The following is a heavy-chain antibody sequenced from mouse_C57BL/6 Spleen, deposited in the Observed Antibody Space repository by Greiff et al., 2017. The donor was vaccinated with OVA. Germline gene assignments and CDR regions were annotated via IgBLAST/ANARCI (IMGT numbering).Heavy chain of an antibody. J-gene: IGHJ2*01. Sequence: EVQGVESGGGLVKPGGSLKLSCAASGFTFSSYAMSWVRQTPEKRLEWVATISGGGGYTYYPDNVKGRFTLSRDNAKNNLYLQMSQLKSEDTAMYYCARGRTTVHFDDWGQGTTLTVSS. V-gene: IGHV5-4*01. CDR2: ISGGGGYT. CDR3: ARGRTTVHFDD. CDR1: GFTFSSYA. D-gene: IGHD1-1*01.